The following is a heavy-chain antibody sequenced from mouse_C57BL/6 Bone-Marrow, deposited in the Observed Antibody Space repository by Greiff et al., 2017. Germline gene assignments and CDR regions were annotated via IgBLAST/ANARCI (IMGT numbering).Heavy chain of an antibody. D-gene: IGHD2-1*01. CDR2: SRNKANDYTT. V-gene: IGHV7-1*01. CDR3: ARDAWYYGNSADY. J-gene: IGHJ2*01. Sequence: EVMLVESGGGLVQSGRSLRLSCATSGFTFSDFYMEWVRQAPGKGLEWIAASRNKANDYTTEYSASVKGRFIVSRDTSQSILYLQMNALRAEDTAIYYCARDAWYYGNSADYWGQGTTLTVSS. CDR1: GFTFSDFY.